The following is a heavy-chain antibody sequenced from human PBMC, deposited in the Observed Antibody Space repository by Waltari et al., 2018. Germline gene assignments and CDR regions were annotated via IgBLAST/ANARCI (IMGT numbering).Heavy chain of an antibody. CDR2: INPNSGGT. J-gene: IGHJ4*02. Sequence: QVQLVQSGAEVKKPGASVKVSCKASGYPFTGYYMHRVRQALGQGLEWMGWINPNSGGTNYAQKFQGRVTMTRDTSISTAYMELSRLRSDDTAVYYCAREIVLEQQLVPAFDYWGQGTLVTVSS. CDR1: GYPFTGYY. V-gene: IGHV1-2*02. CDR3: AREIVLEQQLVPAFDY. D-gene: IGHD6-13*01.